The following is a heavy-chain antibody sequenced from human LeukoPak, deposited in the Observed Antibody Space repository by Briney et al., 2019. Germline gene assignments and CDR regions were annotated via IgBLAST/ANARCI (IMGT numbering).Heavy chain of an antibody. J-gene: IGHJ4*02. CDR1: GYPFIDYY. CDR2: INPNSGDT. V-gene: IGHV1-2*02. Sequence: ASVKVSCKASGYPFIDYYLHWVRQAPGQGLEWLGWINPNSGDTNYAQEFQGRVTMTRDTSISTAYMELSSLTSDDTAVYFCARDRAGSYFIYWGQGTLVTVSS. CDR3: ARDRAGSYFIY. D-gene: IGHD1-26*01.